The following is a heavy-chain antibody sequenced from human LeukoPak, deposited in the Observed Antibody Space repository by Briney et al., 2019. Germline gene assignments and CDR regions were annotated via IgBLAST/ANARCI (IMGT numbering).Heavy chain of an antibody. J-gene: IGHJ6*03. CDR3: ARRVRYFDWLIYYYMDV. D-gene: IGHD3-9*01. V-gene: IGHV4-39*01. Sequence: SETLSLTCTISDDSISSNRYFWAWIRQPPGGGLEWVASINYNWRTYYNPSLKSRVTISVDTSKNQFSLKLSSVTAADTAVYYCARRVRYFDWLIYYYMDVWGKGTTVTISS. CDR1: DDSISSNRYF. CDR2: INYNWRT.